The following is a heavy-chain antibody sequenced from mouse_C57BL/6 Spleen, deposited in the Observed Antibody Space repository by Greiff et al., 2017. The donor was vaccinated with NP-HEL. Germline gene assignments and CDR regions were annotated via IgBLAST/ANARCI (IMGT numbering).Heavy chain of an antibody. CDR1: GYTFPSYW. Sequence: VQLQQSGTELVKPGASVKLSCKASGYTFPSYWMHWVKQSPGQRLEWIGNINPSNGGTNYNEKFKSKATLTVDKSSSTAYMQLSSLTSEDSAVYYGAINYGSSIRAYAMDYWGQGTSVTVSS. D-gene: IGHD1-1*01. V-gene: IGHV1-53*01. CDR3: AINYGSSIRAYAMDY. CDR2: INPSNGGT. J-gene: IGHJ4*01.